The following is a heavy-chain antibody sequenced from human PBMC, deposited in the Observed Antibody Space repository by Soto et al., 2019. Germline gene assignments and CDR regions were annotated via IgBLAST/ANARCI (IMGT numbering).Heavy chain of an antibody. V-gene: IGHV3-33*01. CDR2: IWYDGSNK. J-gene: IGHJ5*02. D-gene: IGHD6-19*01. CDR1: GFTFSSYG. CDR3: AREERIAVLIQGWFDP. Sequence: SLRLSCAASGFTFSSYGMHWVRQAPGKGLEWVAVIWYDGSNKYYADSVKGRFTISRDNSKNTLYLQMNSLRAEDTAVYYCAREERIAVLIQGWFDPWGQGTLVTVSS.